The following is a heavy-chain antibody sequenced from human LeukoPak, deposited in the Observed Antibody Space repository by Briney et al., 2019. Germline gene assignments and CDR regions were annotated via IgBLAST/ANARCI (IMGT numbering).Heavy chain of an antibody. V-gene: IGHV4-34*01. CDR3: ARGYGVFEI. Sequence: PSETPSLTCAVYGGSFSGYYWSWIRQHPGKGLEWIGYIYYTGSTTYNPSLQSRVTISVDTSKNQFSLKLTSVTAADTAVYYCARGYGVFEIWGQGTMVTVSS. J-gene: IGHJ3*02. CDR2: IYYTGST. D-gene: IGHD6-13*01. CDR1: GGSFSGYY.